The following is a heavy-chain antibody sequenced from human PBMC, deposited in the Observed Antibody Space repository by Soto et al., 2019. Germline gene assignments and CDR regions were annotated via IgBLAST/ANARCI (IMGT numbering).Heavy chain of an antibody. J-gene: IGHJ3*02. CDR2: INAGNGNT. D-gene: IGHD4-17*01. V-gene: IGHV1-3*01. Sequence: GASVKVSCKASGYTFTSYAMHWVRQASGQRLEWMGWINAGNGNTKYSQKFQGRVTITRDTSASTAYMELSSLRSEDTAVYYCARGRTTVVVGAFDIWGQGTMVTVSS. CDR3: ARGRTTVVVGAFDI. CDR1: GYTFTSYA.